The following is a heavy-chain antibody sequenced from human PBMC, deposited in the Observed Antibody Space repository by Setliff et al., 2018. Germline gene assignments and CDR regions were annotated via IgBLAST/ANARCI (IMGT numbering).Heavy chain of an antibody. Sequence: ASVKVSCKASGGTFNNYAISWVRQAPGQGLEWMGWINTNTGNPSYAQDFTGRFVFSLDTSVSTAYLQISSLKAEDTAVYYCARASRFGTIVYKGYYYMDVWGKGTTVTVSS. CDR1: GGTFNNYA. D-gene: IGHD3-10*01. J-gene: IGHJ6*03. CDR2: INTNTGNP. V-gene: IGHV7-4-1*02. CDR3: ARASRFGTIVYKGYYYMDV.